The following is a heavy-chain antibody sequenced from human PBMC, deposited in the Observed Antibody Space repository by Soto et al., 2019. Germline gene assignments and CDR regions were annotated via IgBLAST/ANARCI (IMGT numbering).Heavy chain of an antibody. V-gene: IGHV3-66*01. J-gene: IGHJ6*02. CDR3: VRENYYYGLDV. CDR1: GFTVSTDW. Sequence: WGLRLSCAASGFTVSTDWMYWVRQAPGKGLEWVSLIKSGGNTNYADSVEGRFTISRDNSKNTVYLQMNSLRGEDTAVYYCVRENYYYGLDVWGQGTTATVSS. CDR2: IKSGGNT.